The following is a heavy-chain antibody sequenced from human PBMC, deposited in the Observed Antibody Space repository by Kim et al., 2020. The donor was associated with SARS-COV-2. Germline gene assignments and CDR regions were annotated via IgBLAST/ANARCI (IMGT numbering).Heavy chain of an antibody. CDR1: GGSISSYY. Sequence: SETLSLTCTVSGGSISSYYWSWIRQPPGKGLEWIGYIYYSGSTNYNPSLKSRVTISVDTSKNQFSLKLSSVTAADTAVYYCARHRYGSGKYFDYWGQGTLVTVSS. V-gene: IGHV4-59*08. D-gene: IGHD3-10*01. J-gene: IGHJ4*02. CDR2: IYYSGST. CDR3: ARHRYGSGKYFDY.